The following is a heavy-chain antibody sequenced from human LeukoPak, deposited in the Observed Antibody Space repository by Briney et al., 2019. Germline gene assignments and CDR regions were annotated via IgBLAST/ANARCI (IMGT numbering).Heavy chain of an antibody. J-gene: IGHJ3*02. Sequence: GGSLRLSCAASGFTFSSYWMHWVRQAPGKGLVWVSRINSDGSSTSYADSVKGRFTISRDNAKNTLYLQMNSLRAEDTAVYYCARASSSLGRSSCYYHDAFDIWGQGTMVTVSS. D-gene: IGHD6-13*01. CDR1: GFTFSSYW. CDR3: ARASSSLGRSSCYYHDAFDI. CDR2: INSDGSST. V-gene: IGHV3-74*01.